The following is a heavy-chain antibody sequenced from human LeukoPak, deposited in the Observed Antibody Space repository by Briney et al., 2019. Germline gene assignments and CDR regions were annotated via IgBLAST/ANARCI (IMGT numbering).Heavy chain of an antibody. CDR2: IYSDNT. D-gene: IGHD4/OR15-4a*01. J-gene: IGHJ4*02. V-gene: IGHV3-53*01. Sequence: GGSLILSCTVSGFTVSSNSMSWVRQAPGKGLEWVSFIYSDNTHYSDSVKGRFTISRDNSKNTLYLQMNSLRAEDTAVYYCARRAGAYSHPYDYWGQGTLGTVSS. CDR3: ARRAGAYSHPYDY. CDR1: GFTVSSNS.